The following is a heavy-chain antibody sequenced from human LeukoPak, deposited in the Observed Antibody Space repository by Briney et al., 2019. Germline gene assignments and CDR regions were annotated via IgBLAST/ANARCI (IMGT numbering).Heavy chain of an antibody. D-gene: IGHD3-10*01. J-gene: IGHJ4*02. CDR2: IHPRRGDT. Sequence: ASVTASCTPSGSSFTAFYIHWVRQAPGQGLGWMGWIHPRRGDTNDARKFQGRATMTRDVSIRTANLNQSSLRSDDPPVYYCARDGEYGTGSYYRGCIDSWGQGTPVTVSP. CDR1: GSSFTAFY. CDR3: ARDGEYGTGSYYRGCIDS. V-gene: IGHV1-2*02.